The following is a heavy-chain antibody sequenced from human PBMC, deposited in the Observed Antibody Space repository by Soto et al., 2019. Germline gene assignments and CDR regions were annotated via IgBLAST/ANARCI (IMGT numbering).Heavy chain of an antibody. CDR1: GFTFSSYW. J-gene: IGHJ6*03. CDR3: ARATMVYYYYMDV. V-gene: IGHV3-74*01. Sequence: GGSLRLSCAASGFTFSSYWMHWVRQAPGKGLVWVSRINSDGSSTSYADSVKGRFTISRDNAKNTLYLQMNSLRAEDTAVYYCARATMVYYYYMDVWGKGTTVTVSS. CDR2: INSDGSST. D-gene: IGHD3-10*01.